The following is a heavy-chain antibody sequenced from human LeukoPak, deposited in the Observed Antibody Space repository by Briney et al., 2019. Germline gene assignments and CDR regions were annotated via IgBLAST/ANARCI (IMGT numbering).Heavy chain of an antibody. J-gene: IGHJ4*02. V-gene: IGHV3-48*01. CDR1: GFTFSAYS. Sequence: GGSLRLSCAASGFTFSAYSMNWVRQAPGKGLELISYISSSSSTTTYYADSVKGRFTISRDNAKNTLYLQMNSLRAEDTAVYYCARAGAYHFDNWGQGTLVTVSS. CDR2: ISSSSSTTT. D-gene: IGHD3-16*01. CDR3: ARAGAYHFDN.